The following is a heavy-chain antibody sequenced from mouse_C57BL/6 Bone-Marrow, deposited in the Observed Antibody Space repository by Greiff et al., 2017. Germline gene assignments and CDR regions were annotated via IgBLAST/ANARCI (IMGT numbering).Heavy chain of an antibody. V-gene: IGHV5-6*01. CDR2: ISSGGSYT. J-gene: IGHJ2*01. CDR3: ARRGDFDY. Sequence: VQLKESGGDLVKPGGSLKLSCAASGFTFSSYGMSWVRQTPDKRLEWVATISSGGSYTYYPDSVKGRFTISRDNAKNTLYLQMSSLKSEDTAMHYCARRGDFDYWGQGTTLTVSS. CDR1: GFTFSSYG.